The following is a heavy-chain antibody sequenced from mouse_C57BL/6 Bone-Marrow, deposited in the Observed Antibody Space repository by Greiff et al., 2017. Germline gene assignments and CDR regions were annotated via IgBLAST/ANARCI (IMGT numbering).Heavy chain of an antibody. CDR2: INPNYGTT. D-gene: IGHD1-1*01. CDR1: GYSFTDYN. CDR3: ARIFFITTVVATGYVDV. Sequence: VQLQQSGPELVKPGASVKISCKASGYSFTDYNMNWVKQSNGKSLEWIGVINPNYGTTSYNQKFKGKATLTVDQASSTVYMQLNRLTSEDSAVYYCARIFFITTVVATGYVDVWGTGTTVTASS. J-gene: IGHJ1*03. V-gene: IGHV1-39*01.